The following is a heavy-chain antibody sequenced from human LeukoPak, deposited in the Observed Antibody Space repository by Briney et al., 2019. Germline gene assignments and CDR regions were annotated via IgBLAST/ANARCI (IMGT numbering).Heavy chain of an antibody. V-gene: IGHV4-59*08. CDR2: IYVTGT. Sequence: SETLSLTCTVSGGSIGTYYWSWVRQSPGTGLEWIGYIYVTGTRYNPYLQSRVTISVDRSRNQFFLKMTSVTAADTAVYYCARHIGGGIEDMDVWGQGILVTVSS. CDR3: ARHIGGGIEDMDV. J-gene: IGHJ4*02. D-gene: IGHD3-16*02. CDR1: GGSIGTYY.